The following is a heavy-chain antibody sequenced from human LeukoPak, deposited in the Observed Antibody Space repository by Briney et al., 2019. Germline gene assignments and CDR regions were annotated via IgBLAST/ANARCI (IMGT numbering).Heavy chain of an antibody. CDR2: ISSSGSTI. J-gene: IGHJ3*02. Sequence: PGGSLRLSCAASGFTFSVYYMSWIRQAPGKGLEWVSYISSSGSTIYYADSVKGRFTISRDNAKNSLYLQMNSLRAEDTAVYYCARLVTLPKYDAFDIWGQGTMVTVSS. CDR3: ARLVTLPKYDAFDI. D-gene: IGHD2-21*02. CDR1: GFTFSVYY. V-gene: IGHV3-11*01.